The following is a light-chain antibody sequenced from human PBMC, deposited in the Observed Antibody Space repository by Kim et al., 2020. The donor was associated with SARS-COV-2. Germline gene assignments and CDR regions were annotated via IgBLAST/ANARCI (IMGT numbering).Light chain of an antibody. CDR3: QQYDNLYT. CDR2: DAS. V-gene: IGKV1-33*01. CDR1: QDISNY. J-gene: IGKJ2*01. Sequence: DIQMTQSPSSLSASVGDTVTITCQASQDISNYLNWYQQKPGKAPDLLIHDASNLETGVPSRFSGSGSGTDFTFTISSVQPEDIATYYCQQYDNLYTFGQGTKLEI.